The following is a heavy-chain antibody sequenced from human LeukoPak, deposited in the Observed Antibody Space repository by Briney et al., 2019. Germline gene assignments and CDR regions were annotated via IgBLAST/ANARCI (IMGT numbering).Heavy chain of an antibody. Sequence: PGGSLRLSCAASGFTLSDYYMTWVRQAPGKGLEWVSYVVNGGSDIMLYRDSVKGRFTVFGAYAKNPLSLKINSLRPENTAVYYCARDKSNKGHDCWGQGTLVTVSS. V-gene: IGHV3-11*01. CDR3: ARDKSNKGHDC. J-gene: IGHJ4*02. CDR2: VVNGGSDIM. CDR1: GFTLSDYY.